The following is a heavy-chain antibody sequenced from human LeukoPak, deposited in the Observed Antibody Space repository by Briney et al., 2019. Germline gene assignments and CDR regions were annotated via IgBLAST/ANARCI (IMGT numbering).Heavy chain of an antibody. V-gene: IGHV4-59*01. J-gene: IGHJ4*02. CDR1: GGSISSYY. CDR2: IFYSGST. Sequence: KSSETLSLTCTVPGGSISSYYWSWIRQPPGKGLEWIGYIFYSGSTNYNPSLKSRVTISVDTSKNQFSLKLSSVTAADTAVCYCARGDSSGWYFDYWGQGTLVTVSS. CDR3: ARGDSSGWYFDY. D-gene: IGHD6-19*01.